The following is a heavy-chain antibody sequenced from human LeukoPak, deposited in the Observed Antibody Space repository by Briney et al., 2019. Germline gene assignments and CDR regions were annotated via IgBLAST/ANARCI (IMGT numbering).Heavy chain of an antibody. CDR3: ARETAMAFIDY. J-gene: IGHJ4*02. Sequence: ASVNVSCKAYGYTVSSYGISWVRQAPGQGLEWMGWISAYNGNTNYAQKLQGRVTMTTDTSTSTAYMELRSLRSDDTAVYYCARETAMAFIDYWGQGTLVTVSS. V-gene: IGHV1-18*01. D-gene: IGHD5-18*01. CDR2: ISAYNGNT. CDR1: GYTVSSYG.